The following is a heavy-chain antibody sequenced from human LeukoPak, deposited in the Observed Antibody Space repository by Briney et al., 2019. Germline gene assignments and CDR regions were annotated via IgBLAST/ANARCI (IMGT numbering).Heavy chain of an antibody. CDR1: GDSTSNFY. CDR2: IHYSGSS. V-gene: IGHV4-59*03. Sequence: SETLSPTRTVSGDSTSNFYWNWIRQSPGKGLEWIGNIHYSGSSVYNPSLKSRGTISIDTSRRQFFLKLNSVTAADTAVYFCALAPNSNWFDFWGPGTLVTVSS. D-gene: IGHD2-8*01. J-gene: IGHJ5*01. CDR3: ALAPNSNWFDF.